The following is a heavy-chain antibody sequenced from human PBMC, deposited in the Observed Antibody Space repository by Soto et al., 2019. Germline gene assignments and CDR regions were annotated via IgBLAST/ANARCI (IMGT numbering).Heavy chain of an antibody. V-gene: IGHV3-66*01. CDR1: GFTVTSNY. J-gene: IGHJ6*02. Sequence: EVQLVESGGGLVQPGRSLRLSCAASGFTVTSNYMTWVRQAPGKGLEWVSVIYSGGATYYADSMRGRFTISRDHSKNTLYLDISSLRVEDTAVYCCAREPALGVWGQGTTVTVSS. CDR3: AREPALGV. CDR2: IYSGGAT.